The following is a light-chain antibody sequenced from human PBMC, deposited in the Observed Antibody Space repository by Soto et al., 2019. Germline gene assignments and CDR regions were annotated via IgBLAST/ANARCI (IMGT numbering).Light chain of an antibody. J-gene: IGKJ2*01. CDR2: LGS. CDR3: MQALQTPDT. V-gene: IGKV2-28*01. Sequence: DLVMTQSPLSLPVTPGEPASISCRSSQSLLHSNGYNYLDWYVQKPGQSPQLLIYLGSNRASGVPDRFSGSGSGPDFTLTISRVEAEDVGVYYCMQALQTPDTFGQGTKMEIK. CDR1: QSLLHSNGYNY.